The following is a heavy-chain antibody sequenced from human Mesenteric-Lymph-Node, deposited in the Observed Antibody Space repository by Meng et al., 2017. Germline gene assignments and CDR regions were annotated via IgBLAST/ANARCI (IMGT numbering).Heavy chain of an antibody. D-gene: IGHD3-3*01. CDR2: ISPRGDGT. Sequence: GGSLRLSCAASGFTFSSYAMTWVRRAPGKGLEWVSSISPRGDGTFYADSVKGRFTISRDNSKNTLYLQMNSLRAEDTAVYYCAKQAEYYDFWSGFVFDPWGQGTLVTVSS. J-gene: IGHJ5*02. V-gene: IGHV3-23*01. CDR3: AKQAEYYDFWSGFVFDP. CDR1: GFTFSSYA.